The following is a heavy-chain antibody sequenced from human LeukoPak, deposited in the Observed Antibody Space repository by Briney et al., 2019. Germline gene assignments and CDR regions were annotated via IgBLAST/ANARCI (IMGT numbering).Heavy chain of an antibody. D-gene: IGHD3-22*01. Sequence: GGSLRLSCAVSGLTFSIYGMHWVSQAPGRGLEWVAFIRYDGSNKYYADSVKGRFTISRDNSKNTLYLQRNSLRAEDTAVYYCAKPRRTYNYDGSGAFDIWGQGTMVTVSS. CDR3: AKPRRTYNYDGSGAFDI. J-gene: IGHJ3*02. CDR2: IRYDGSNK. V-gene: IGHV3-30*02. CDR1: GLTFSIYG.